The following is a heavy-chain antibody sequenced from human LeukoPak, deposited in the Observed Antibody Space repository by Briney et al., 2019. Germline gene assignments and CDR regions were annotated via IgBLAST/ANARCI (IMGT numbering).Heavy chain of an antibody. CDR2: ISGSGDSA. D-gene: IGHD2/OR15-2a*01. V-gene: IGHV3-23*01. Sequence: GGSLRLSCAASGFTFSSYVMTWVRQAPGKGLEWVSGISGSGDSAYYADSVKGRFTISKDNAKNTVYLQMNSLRAEDTAVYYCVSFYETYWGRGTLVTVSS. CDR1: GFTFSSYV. J-gene: IGHJ4*02. CDR3: VSFYETY.